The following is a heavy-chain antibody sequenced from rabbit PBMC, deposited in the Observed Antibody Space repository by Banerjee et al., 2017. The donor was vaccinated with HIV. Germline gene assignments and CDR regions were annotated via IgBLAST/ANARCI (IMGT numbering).Heavy chain of an antibody. CDR3: ARYHRAGDYFGL. J-gene: IGHJ4*01. V-gene: IGHV1S40*01. CDR1: GFTLSSYY. CDR2: FYTGGGNT. Sequence: QSLEESGGGLVQPEGSLTLTCTASGFTLSSYYMCWVRQAPGKGLEWIGCFYTGGGNTVYASWAKGRFTISKTSSTMVTLQMTSLTAADTATYFCARYHRAGDYFGLWGQGTLVTVS.